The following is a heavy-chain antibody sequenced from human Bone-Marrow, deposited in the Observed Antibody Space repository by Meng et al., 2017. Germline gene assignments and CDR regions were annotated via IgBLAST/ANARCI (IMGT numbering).Heavy chain of an antibody. CDR3: ARLARTGPDYYYYGMDV. V-gene: IGHV5-51*01. J-gene: IGHJ6*02. CDR1: GYSFTSYW. CDR2: IFPGDSET. Sequence: GGSLRLSCKGSGYSFTSYWIGWVRQMPGKGLEWMGIIFPGDSETRYSPSFQGQVTISADKSISTAYLQWSSLKASDTAMYYCARLARTGPDYYYYGMDVWGQGTTVTVSS.